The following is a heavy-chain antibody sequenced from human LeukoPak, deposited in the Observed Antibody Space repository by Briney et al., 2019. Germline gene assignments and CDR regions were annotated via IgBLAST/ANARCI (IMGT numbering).Heavy chain of an antibody. D-gene: IGHD2-2*01. Sequence: GGSLRLSCAASGFTFSSYSMNWVRQAPGKGLEWVSSISSSSRYIYYADSVKGRFTISRDNAKNSLYLQMSSLRAEDTAVYFCVKPLGVEVPAASRWFDPWGQGTLVTVSS. CDR3: VKPLGVEVPAASRWFDP. CDR2: ISSSSRYI. J-gene: IGHJ5*02. V-gene: IGHV3-21*04. CDR1: GFTFSSYS.